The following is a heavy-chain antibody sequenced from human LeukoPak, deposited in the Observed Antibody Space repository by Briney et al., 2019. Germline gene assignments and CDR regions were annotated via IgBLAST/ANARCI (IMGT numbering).Heavy chain of an antibody. CDR3: ARCLDVYYDSSGLDY. D-gene: IGHD3-22*01. CDR2: IYHSGST. V-gene: IGHV4-4*02. Sequence: SETLSLTCAVSGGSISSSNWWSWVRQPPGKGLEWIGEIYHSGSTNYNPSLKSRVTISVEKSKNQFSLKLSSVTAADTAVYYCARCLDVYYDSSGLDYWGQGTLVTVSS. CDR1: GGSISSSNW. J-gene: IGHJ4*02.